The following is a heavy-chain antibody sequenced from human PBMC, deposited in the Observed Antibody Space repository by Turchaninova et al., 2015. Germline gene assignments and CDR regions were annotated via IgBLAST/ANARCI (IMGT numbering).Heavy chain of an antibody. V-gene: IGHV6-1*01. CDR3: ARGAAHNFDY. Sequence: QVQLQQSGPGLVKPSQTLSLTCAISGYSVSSNSAAWSWIRQSPSRGLEWLGRTYYRSKWYNDYAVTWKSRIAINPDTAKNQFSLHLNSVTPGDTAVYCCARGAAHNFDYWGQGTLVTVSS. CDR2: TYYRSKWYN. J-gene: IGHJ4*02. CDR1: GYSVSSNSAA.